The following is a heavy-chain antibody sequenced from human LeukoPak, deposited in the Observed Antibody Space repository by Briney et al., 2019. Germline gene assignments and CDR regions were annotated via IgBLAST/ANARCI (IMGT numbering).Heavy chain of an antibody. Sequence: SETLSLTCSVSDGSTTGYYWSWIRQPPGEGLEWIAYVYYTGRTLYNPSLESRVTISVDTSKTQFSLTVTSVTAADTAVYYCARHMSVSYDAFDLWGRGTTVTVSS. J-gene: IGHJ3*01. CDR3: ARHMSVSYDAFDL. CDR2: VYYTGRT. D-gene: IGHD3-10*01. V-gene: IGHV4-59*08. CDR1: DGSTTGYY.